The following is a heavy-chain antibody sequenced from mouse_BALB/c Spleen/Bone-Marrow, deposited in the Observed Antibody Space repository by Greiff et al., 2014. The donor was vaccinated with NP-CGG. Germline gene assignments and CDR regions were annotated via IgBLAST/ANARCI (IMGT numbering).Heavy chain of an antibody. J-gene: IGHJ4*01. CDR2: IDPANGNT. CDR3: ARYGNYCYAMDY. Sequence: VQLQQPGAELVKPGASVKLSCTASGFNIKDTYMHWVKQRPEQGLEWIGRIDPANGNTKYDPKFQGKATITADTSSNTDYLQLSMLTSEDTAVYYCARYGNYCYAMDYWGQGTSVTVSS. D-gene: IGHD2-1*01. CDR1: GFNIKDTY. V-gene: IGHV14-3*02.